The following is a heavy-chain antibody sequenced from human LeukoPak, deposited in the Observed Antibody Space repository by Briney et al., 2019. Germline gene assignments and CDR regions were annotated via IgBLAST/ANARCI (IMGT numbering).Heavy chain of an antibody. CDR2: IYSGGSP. V-gene: IGHV3-53*01. CDR1: GFTFSTNY. CDR3: ARDLNYYDSSGYGR. J-gene: IGHJ4*02. Sequence: GGSLRLSCAASGFTFSTNYMSWVRQAPGKGLEWVSVIYSGGSPYYADSVKGRFTISRDNSKNALYLQMNSLRAEDTAVYYCARDLNYYDSSGYGRWGQGTLVTVSS. D-gene: IGHD3-22*01.